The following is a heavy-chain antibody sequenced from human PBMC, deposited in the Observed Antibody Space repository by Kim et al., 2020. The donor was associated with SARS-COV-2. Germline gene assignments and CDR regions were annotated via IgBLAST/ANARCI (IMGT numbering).Heavy chain of an antibody. Sequence: IYNAGSVSGRFTISRANAKNSLYLQMNSLRAEDTAVYYCARDLFRGWFDPWGQGTLVTVSS. V-gene: IGHV3-21*01. J-gene: IGHJ5*02. D-gene: IGHD2-21*01. CDR2: I. CDR3: ARDLFRGWFDP.